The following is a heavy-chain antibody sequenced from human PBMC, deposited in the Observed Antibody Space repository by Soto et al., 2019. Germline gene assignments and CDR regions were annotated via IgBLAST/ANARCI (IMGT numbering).Heavy chain of an antibody. D-gene: IGHD3-10*01. V-gene: IGHV1-69*02. CDR1: GDTFSFYT. CDR3: ATSYGSGYRTFDY. J-gene: IGHJ4*02. CDR2: VNPILSMS. Sequence: QVQLVQSGAELKKPGSSVKVSCKASGDTFSFYTINWVRQAPGLGLEWMGRVNPILSMSNYAQKFQGRVTMTAYKPTSTAYMELRSLRSEDTAFYYCATSYGSGYRTFDYWGQGALATVSS.